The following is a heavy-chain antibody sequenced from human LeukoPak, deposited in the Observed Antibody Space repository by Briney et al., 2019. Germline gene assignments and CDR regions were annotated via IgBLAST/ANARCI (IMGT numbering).Heavy chain of an antibody. CDR2: IIPIFGTA. V-gene: IGHV1-69*05. J-gene: IGHJ6*03. D-gene: IGHD4-17*01. CDR1: GGTFSSYA. CDR3: ARGVRGAVTTGGLGGYYYYMDV. Sequence: SVKVSCKASGGTFSSYAISWVRQAPGQGLEWMGGIIPIFGTANYAQKFQGRVTITRNTSISTAYMELSSLRSEDTAVYYCARGVRGAVTTGGLGGYYYYMDVWGKGTTVTVSS.